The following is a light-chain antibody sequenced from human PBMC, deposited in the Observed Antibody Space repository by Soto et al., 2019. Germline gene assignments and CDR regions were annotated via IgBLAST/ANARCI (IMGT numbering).Light chain of an antibody. J-gene: IGKJ1*01. CDR1: QSISSY. CDR2: AAS. Sequence: DIQMTQSPSSLSASVGDRVTITCRASQSISSYLNWYQQKPGKAPKLLMYAASSLQSGVPSRFSASGSGTDFTLTISSLQPEDFATYYCQQSYSTPQTFGQVTKVEIK. CDR3: QQSYSTPQT. V-gene: IGKV1-39*01.